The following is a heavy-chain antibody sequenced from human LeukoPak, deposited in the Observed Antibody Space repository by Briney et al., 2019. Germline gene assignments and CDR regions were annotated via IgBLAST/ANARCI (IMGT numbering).Heavy chain of an antibody. CDR2: ISYDGSNK. CDR3: AKFSVGDCSGGSCYSGYFDY. V-gene: IGHV3-30*18. Sequence: GRSLRLSCAASGFTFSSYGMHWVRQAPGKGLEWVAVISYDGSNKYYADSVKGRFTISRDNSKNTLYLQMNSLRAEDTAVYYCAKFSVGDCSGGSCYSGYFDYWGQGTLVTVSS. J-gene: IGHJ4*02. D-gene: IGHD2-15*01. CDR1: GFTFSSYG.